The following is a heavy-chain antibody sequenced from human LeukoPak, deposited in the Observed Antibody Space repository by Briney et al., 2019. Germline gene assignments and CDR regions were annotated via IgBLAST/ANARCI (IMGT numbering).Heavy chain of an antibody. D-gene: IGHD3-10*01. CDR2: IYYTGST. Sequence: SQTLSLTCSVSGVSSYSGAYYWGWIRQPPGKGLEWTASIYYTGSTYYNPSLKRRSSISVDTSKNQFSRKLSSVTAAYTAVYYCARGGDFNGFYWGQGTLVTVSS. V-gene: IGHV4-30-4*01. CDR3: ARGGDFNGFY. J-gene: IGHJ4*02. CDR1: GVSSYSGAYY.